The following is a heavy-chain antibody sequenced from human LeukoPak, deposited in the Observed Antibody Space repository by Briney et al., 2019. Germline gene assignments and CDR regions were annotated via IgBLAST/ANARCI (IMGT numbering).Heavy chain of an antibody. CDR2: IYSGGST. J-gene: IGHJ3*02. CDR1: GGSFSGYY. D-gene: IGHD3-16*01. V-gene: IGHV3-66*01. Sequence: PSETLSLTCAVYGGSFSGYYWSWVRQAPGKGLEWVSVIYSGGSTYYADSVKGRFTISRDNSMNTLYLQMNSLRAEDTAVYYCARDYSPYDSDAFDIWGQGTMVTVSS. CDR3: ARDYSPYDSDAFDI.